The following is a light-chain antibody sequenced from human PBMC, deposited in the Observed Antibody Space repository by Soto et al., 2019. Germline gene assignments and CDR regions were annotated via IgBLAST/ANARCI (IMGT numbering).Light chain of an antibody. CDR3: QQDAGSPWT. J-gene: IGKJ1*01. V-gene: IGKV3-20*01. CDR2: GAS. CDR1: QTVRSNY. Sequence: ETVLTQSPGTLSLSPGERATLSCRASQTVRSNYLAWYRQTPGQAPRLLIYGASNRATGIADRFSGSGTGTDFTLTISRLEPEDFALYYCQQDAGSPWTFGQGTKVEIK.